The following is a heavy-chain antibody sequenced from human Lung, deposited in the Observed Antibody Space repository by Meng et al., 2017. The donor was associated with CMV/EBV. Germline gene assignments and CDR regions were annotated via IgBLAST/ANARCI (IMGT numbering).Heavy chain of an antibody. CDR3: ARSSRADRYDAFDI. CDR1: GYTFTGYY. J-gene: IGHJ3*02. D-gene: IGHD2-2*01. CDR2: INPNSGGT. V-gene: IGHV1-2*02. Sequence: ASXXVSXKASGYTFTGYYMHWVRQAPGQGLEWMGWINPNSGGTNYAQKFQGRVTMTRDTSISTAYMELCRLRSDDTAVYYCARSSRADRYDAFDIWGQGTMVTVSS.